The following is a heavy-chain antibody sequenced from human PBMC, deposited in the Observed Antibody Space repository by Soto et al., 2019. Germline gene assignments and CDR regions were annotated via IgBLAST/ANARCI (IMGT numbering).Heavy chain of an antibody. D-gene: IGHD3-3*01. Sequence: GGTNYAQKFQGWVTMTRDTSISTAYMELSRLRSDDTAVYYCARGGSLLAIFGVVKGSYFDYWGQGTLVTVSS. V-gene: IGHV1-2*04. CDR2: GGT. J-gene: IGHJ4*02. CDR3: ARGGSLLAIFGVVKGSYFDY.